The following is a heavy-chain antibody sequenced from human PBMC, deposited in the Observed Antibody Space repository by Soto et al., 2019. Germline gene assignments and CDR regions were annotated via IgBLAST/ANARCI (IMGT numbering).Heavy chain of an antibody. J-gene: IGHJ4*02. CDR3: ARRGYSYGYHLDY. V-gene: IGHV3-74*01. CDR1: GFTLSSYW. Sequence: VGSLRLSCAASGFTLSSYWMHWVRQAPGKGLVWVSRINSDGSSTSYADSVKGRFSISRENAKNMLYLQMNSLRAEDTAVYYCARRGYSYGYHLDYWGQGTPVTVSS. CDR2: INSDGSST. D-gene: IGHD5-18*01.